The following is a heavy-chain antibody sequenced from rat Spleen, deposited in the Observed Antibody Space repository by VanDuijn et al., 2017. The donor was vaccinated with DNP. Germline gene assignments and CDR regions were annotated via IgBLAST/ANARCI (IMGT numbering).Heavy chain of an antibody. Sequence: EVQLVESGGDLVQPGRSLKLSCVASGFTFSDYYMAWVRQAPTKGLEWVASISYDGGSTYYRDSVKGRFTISRDNAKSTLYLQMDSLRSEETATYYCARRDGSYYFDYWGQGVMVTVSS. CDR1: GFTFSDYY. CDR3: ARRDGSYYFDY. D-gene: IGHD1-3*01. J-gene: IGHJ2*01. CDR2: ISYDGGST. V-gene: IGHV5-20*01.